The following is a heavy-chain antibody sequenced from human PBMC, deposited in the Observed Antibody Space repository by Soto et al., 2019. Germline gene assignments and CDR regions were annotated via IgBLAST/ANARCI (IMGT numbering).Heavy chain of an antibody. D-gene: IGHD1-26*01. CDR1: GGSISSYY. CDR2: MYYGGRT. J-gene: IGHJ5*02. Sequence: SGTLSLTCTVSGGSISSYYWSWIRPPPGKGLEWIGYMYYGGRTNYNPSLKSRVTISVDTSKMQVTLKLSSVTAADTPVYFCARGTPSLLIVRRTRRPSYDPWGTATVVTVST. CDR3: ARGTPSLLIVRRTRRPSYDP. V-gene: IGHV4-59*08.